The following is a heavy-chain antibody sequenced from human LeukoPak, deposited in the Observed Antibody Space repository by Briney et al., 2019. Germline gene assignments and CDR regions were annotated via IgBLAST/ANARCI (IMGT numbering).Heavy chain of an antibody. CDR2: TRNKANRYTT. V-gene: IGHV3-72*01. Sequence: PGGSLRLSCAASGFTFSDHQMDWVRQAPGKGLEWVGQTRNKANRYTTEYAASVKGRFTISRDDSKDSLYLQMNSLKIEDTGVYYCARGTSSSSFDYWGQGTLVTVSS. D-gene: IGHD6-6*01. J-gene: IGHJ4*02. CDR3: ARGTSSSSFDY. CDR1: GFTFSDHQ.